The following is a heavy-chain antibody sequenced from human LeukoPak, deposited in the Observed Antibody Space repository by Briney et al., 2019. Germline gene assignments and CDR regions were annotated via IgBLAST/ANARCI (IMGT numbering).Heavy chain of an antibody. CDR2: IYPGDSDT. Sequence: GESLKISCKSSGYSFTSYWIGWVRQMPGKGLEWMGIIYPGDSDTRYSPSFQGQVTISADKSISTAYLQWSSLKASDTAMYYCARSGIAAALGSNFDYWGQGTLVTVSS. CDR3: ARSGIAAALGSNFDY. D-gene: IGHD6-13*01. CDR1: GYSFTSYW. V-gene: IGHV5-51*01. J-gene: IGHJ4*02.